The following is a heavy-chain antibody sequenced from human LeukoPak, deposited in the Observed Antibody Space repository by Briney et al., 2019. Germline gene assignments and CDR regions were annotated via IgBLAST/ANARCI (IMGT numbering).Heavy chain of an antibody. V-gene: IGHV3-66*01. CDR3: ARESGYHGSGFDP. CDR1: GFTVSSNY. Sequence: GGSLRLSCAASGFTVSSNYMSWVRQAPGKGLEWVSVIYSGGSTYYADSVKGRFTISRDNAKNTLYLQMNSLRADDTAVYYCARESGYHGSGFDPWGQGTLVTVSS. J-gene: IGHJ5*02. CDR2: IYSGGST. D-gene: IGHD3-10*01.